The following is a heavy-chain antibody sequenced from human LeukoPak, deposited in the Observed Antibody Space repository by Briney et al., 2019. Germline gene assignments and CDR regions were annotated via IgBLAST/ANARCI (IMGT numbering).Heavy chain of an antibody. CDR1: GGTFSSYA. CDR3: ARDASIAARPRYYFDY. Sequence: WASVKVSCKASGGTFSSYAISWVRQAPGQGLEWMGRIIPIPGIANYAQKFQGRVTITADKSTSTAYMELSSLRSEDTAVYYCARDASIAARPRYYFDYWGQGTLVTVSS. D-gene: IGHD6-6*01. CDR2: IIPIPGIA. J-gene: IGHJ4*02. V-gene: IGHV1-69*04.